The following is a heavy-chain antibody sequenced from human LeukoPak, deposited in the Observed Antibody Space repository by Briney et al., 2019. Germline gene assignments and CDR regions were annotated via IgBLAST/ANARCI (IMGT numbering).Heavy chain of an antibody. CDR3: ARAPVVVAATDTHWFDP. CDR1: GYTFTSYY. D-gene: IGHD2-15*01. V-gene: IGHV1-46*01. CDR2: INISGGST. Sequence: ASVKVSRKASGYTFTSYYLHWVRQPPAQELEWMGIINISGGSTSYAQKFQGRVTMTRDTSTSTVYMELSSLRSEDTAVYYCARAPVVVAATDTHWFDPWGQGTLVTVSS. J-gene: IGHJ5*02.